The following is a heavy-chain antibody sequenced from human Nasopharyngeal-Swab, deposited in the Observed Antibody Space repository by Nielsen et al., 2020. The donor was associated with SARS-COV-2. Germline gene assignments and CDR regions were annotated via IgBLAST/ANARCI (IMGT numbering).Heavy chain of an antibody. D-gene: IGHD5-12*01. CDR3: ARDWAPDRGYSGYDEAFDV. Sequence: GESLKISCAVSGFQFSDYYMSWSRQAPGKGLECIAYISGSGTTKYYSDSVRGRFTISRENGNRSMKLQMNSLRDEDTAMYYCARDWAPDRGYSGYDEAFDVWGQGTMVTVSS. CDR2: ISGSGTTK. V-gene: IGHV3-11*04. J-gene: IGHJ3*01. CDR1: GFQFSDYY.